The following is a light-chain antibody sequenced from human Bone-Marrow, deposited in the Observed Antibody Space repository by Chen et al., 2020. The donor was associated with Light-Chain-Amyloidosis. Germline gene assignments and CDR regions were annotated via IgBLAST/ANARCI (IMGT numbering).Light chain of an antibody. CDR3: APWDDSLNGYV. Sequence: QSVLTQPPSASGTPGQRVTISCSGGSSNIGSNTVNWYQQLPVTAPKLLIYDNNQRPSGVPDRFSGSKSGTSASLAISGLQSEDEADYYCAPWDDSLNGYVFGSGTKVTVL. J-gene: IGLJ1*01. CDR1: SSNIGSNT. CDR2: DNN. V-gene: IGLV1-44*01.